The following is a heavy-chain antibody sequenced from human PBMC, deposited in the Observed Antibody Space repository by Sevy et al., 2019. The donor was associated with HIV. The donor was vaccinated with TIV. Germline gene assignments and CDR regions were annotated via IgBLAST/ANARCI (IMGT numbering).Heavy chain of an antibody. CDR1: GFTFSKYS. CDR2: LSFGCGEI. Sequence: GGSLRLSCAASGFTFSKYSMSWVRQPPGKGLEWVSNLSFGCGEINYADSVKGRFTISRDNSKSSVYLQMNNLRPEDTAMYYCAREGCTKPHDYWGQGTLVTVSS. CDR3: AREGCTKPHDY. V-gene: IGHV3-23*01. D-gene: IGHD2-8*01. J-gene: IGHJ4*02.